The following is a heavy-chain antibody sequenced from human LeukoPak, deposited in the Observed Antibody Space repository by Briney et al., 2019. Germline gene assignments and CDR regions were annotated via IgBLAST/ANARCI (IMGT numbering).Heavy chain of an antibody. V-gene: IGHV3-30-3*01. CDR1: GFTFSSYA. CDR3: ARDLRYFDWLFGY. J-gene: IGHJ4*02. D-gene: IGHD3-9*01. Sequence: PGRSLRLSCAASGFTFSSYAMHWVRQAPGKGLEWVAVISCGGSNKYYADSVKGRFTISRDNSKNTLYLQMNSLRAEDTAVYYCARDLRYFDWLFGYWGQGTLVTVSS. CDR2: ISCGGSNK.